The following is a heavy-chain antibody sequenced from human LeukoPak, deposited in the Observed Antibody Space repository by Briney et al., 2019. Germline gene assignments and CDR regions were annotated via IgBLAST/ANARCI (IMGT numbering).Heavy chain of an antibody. CDR3: AKAGLEVWVGESAGGRVDS. D-gene: IGHD3-10*01. V-gene: IGHV3-23*01. CDR1: GFTFSSYS. Sequence: GGSLRLSCAASGFTFSSYSMSWVRQAPGKGLEWVSAISDSGGSTYYADSVKGRFTISRDNSKNTLYLQMNSMRAEDTAVYYCAKAGLEVWVGESAGGRVDSWGQGTLVTVSS. CDR2: ISDSGGST. J-gene: IGHJ5*01.